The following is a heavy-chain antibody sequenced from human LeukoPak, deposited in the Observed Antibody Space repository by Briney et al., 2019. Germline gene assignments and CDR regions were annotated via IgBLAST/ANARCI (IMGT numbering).Heavy chain of an antibody. V-gene: IGHV4-4*09. CDR2: IYDSGIT. Sequence: SETLPLTCSVSGDYVSSGYWSWIRHPPGKGLEWIGYIYDSGITDYNSSLKSRLTISVDTSNNQFSLNLRSVTAADTAAYYCAGRGHRYSRDWGQGILVTVSS. CDR1: GDYVSSGY. J-gene: IGHJ1*01. D-gene: IGHD2-15*01. CDR3: AGRGHRYSRD.